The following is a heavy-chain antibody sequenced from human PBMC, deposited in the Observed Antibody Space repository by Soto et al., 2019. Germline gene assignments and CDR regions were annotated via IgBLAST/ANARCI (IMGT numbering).Heavy chain of an antibody. CDR2: IYTSGST. CDR3: AGYCSSTSCYTGADY. V-gene: IGHV4-4*07. Sequence: QVQLQESGPGLVKPSATLSLTCTVSGGSISSYYWSWIRQPAGKGLEWIGRIYTSGSTNYNPSLKSRVTMSVDTSKNQYSLKLSSVTAADTAVYYCAGYCSSTSCYTGADYWGQGTLVTVSS. CDR1: GGSISSYY. J-gene: IGHJ4*02. D-gene: IGHD2-2*02.